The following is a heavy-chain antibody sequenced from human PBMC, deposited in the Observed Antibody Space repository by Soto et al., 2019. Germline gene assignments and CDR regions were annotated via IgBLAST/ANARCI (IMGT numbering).Heavy chain of an antibody. Sequence: SGGSLRLSCAASGFTFSSYGMHWVRQAPGKGLEWVAVISYDGSNKYYADSVKGRFTISRDNSKNTLYLQMNSLRAEDTAVYYCATLYYYDSSGPSNYFDYWGQGTLVTVSS. CDR1: GFTFSSYG. CDR2: ISYDGSNK. V-gene: IGHV3-30*03. CDR3: ATLYYYDSSGPSNYFDY. J-gene: IGHJ4*02. D-gene: IGHD3-22*01.